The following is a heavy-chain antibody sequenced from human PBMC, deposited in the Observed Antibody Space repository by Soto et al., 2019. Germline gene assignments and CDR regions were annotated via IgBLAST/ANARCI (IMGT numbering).Heavy chain of an antibody. D-gene: IGHD6-6*01. CDR3: ARGRKYSSSSDFDY. V-gene: IGHV4-34*01. CDR1: GGAIGGYY. Sequence: SATLSHPCSVYGGAIGGYYWSWISQPPGKGLEWIGEINHSGSTNYNPSLKSRVTISLDMSKNQFSLELSSVTAADTAVYYCARGRKYSSSSDFDYWGQGTLVTVSS. CDR2: INHSGST. J-gene: IGHJ4*02.